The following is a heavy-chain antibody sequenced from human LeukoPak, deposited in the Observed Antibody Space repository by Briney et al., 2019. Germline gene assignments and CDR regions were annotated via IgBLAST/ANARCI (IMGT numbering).Heavy chain of an antibody. Sequence: ASVEVSCKGSGYTFTGYYMHWVRQAPGQGLEWMGWINPNSGGTNYAQKFQGRVTMTRDTSISTAYMELSRLRSDDTAVYYCARELDTAMADYFDYWGQGTLVTVSS. CDR1: GYTFTGYY. D-gene: IGHD5-18*01. J-gene: IGHJ4*02. CDR3: ARELDTAMADYFDY. CDR2: INPNSGGT. V-gene: IGHV1-2*02.